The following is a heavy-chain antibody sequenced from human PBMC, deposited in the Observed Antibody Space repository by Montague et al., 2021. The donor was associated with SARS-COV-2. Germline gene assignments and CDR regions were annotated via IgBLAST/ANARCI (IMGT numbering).Heavy chain of an antibody. D-gene: IGHD1-7*01. CDR1: GFTFSSYS. CDR2: ISSSSSYI. J-gene: IGHJ4*02. Sequence: SLRLSCAASGFTFSSYSMNWVRQAPGKGLEWVSSISSSSSYIYYXDSVRGRFTISRDNAKNSLYLQMNSLRAEDTAVYYCARETNWNYGSSFDYWGQGTLVTVSS. V-gene: IGHV3-21*01. CDR3: ARETNWNYGSSFDY.